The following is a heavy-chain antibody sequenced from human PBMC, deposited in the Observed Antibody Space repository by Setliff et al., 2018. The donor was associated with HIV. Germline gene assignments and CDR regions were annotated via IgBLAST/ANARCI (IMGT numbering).Heavy chain of an antibody. Sequence: GGSLRLSCTFYGFSFNSYGMHWVRQAPGKGLEWVASIWYDERHKYYANSVKGRFTISRDNSKNTVYLQMNSLRAEDTAVYFCARGEGHYYYYMDIWGKGTTVTVSS. J-gene: IGHJ6*03. V-gene: IGHV3-33*08. CDR3: ARGEGHYYYYMDI. CDR1: GFSFNSYG. CDR2: IWYDERHK.